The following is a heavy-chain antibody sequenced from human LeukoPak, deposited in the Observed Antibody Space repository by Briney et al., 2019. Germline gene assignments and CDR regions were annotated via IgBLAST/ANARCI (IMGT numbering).Heavy chain of an antibody. D-gene: IGHD3-22*01. CDR3: ARDASGFYYTSAVIED. CDR1: GFIFSGYW. CDR2: IKHDGSAA. V-gene: IGHV3-7*01. Sequence: GGSLRLSCAASGFIFSGYWMTWVRQTPGKGLEWVANIKHDGSAANYMDSVRGRFTVSRDNAKNSLYLQMNSLRADDTAVYYCARDASGFYYTSAVIEDWGRGTLVTVAS. J-gene: IGHJ4*02.